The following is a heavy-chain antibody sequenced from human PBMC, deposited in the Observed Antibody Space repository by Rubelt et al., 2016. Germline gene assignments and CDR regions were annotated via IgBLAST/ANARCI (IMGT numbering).Heavy chain of an antibody. Sequence: QVQLVQSGAEVKKPGASVKVSCKASGYTFTSYGISWVRQAPGQGLEWMGWISAYNGNTISAQKPQGRGTKTTDTSTSTAYMELRSLRSDDTAVYYCARDSGSYRSADYWGQGTLVTVSS. CDR2: ISAYNGNT. CDR3: ARDSGSYRSADY. J-gene: IGHJ4*02. CDR1: GYTFTSYG. V-gene: IGHV1-18*01. D-gene: IGHD1-26*01.